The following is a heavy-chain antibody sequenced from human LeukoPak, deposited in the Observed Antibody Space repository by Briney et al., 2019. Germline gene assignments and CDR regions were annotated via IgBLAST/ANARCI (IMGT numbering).Heavy chain of an antibody. CDR2: ISYDGSNK. J-gene: IGHJ6*02. CDR1: GFTFSSYG. D-gene: IGHD5-24*01. Sequence: GGSLRLSCAASGFTFSSYGMHWVRQAPGKGLEWVAVISYDGSNKYYADSVKGRFTISRDNSKNTLYLQMNSLRAEDTAVYYCARVGPLGKSRDGYNYEDYYGMDVWGQGTTVTVSS. CDR3: ARVGPLGKSRDGYNYEDYYGMDV. V-gene: IGHV3-30*03.